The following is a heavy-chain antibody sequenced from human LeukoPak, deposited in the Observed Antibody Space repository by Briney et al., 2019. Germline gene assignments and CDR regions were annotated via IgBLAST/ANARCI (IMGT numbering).Heavy chain of an antibody. CDR2: ISYEGSNQ. CDR1: GFSFSANG. J-gene: IGHJ1*01. V-gene: IGHV3-30*03. D-gene: IGHD3-22*01. Sequence: GGSLRLSCAVSGFSFSANGMHWVREAPGKGLVWVTGISYEGSNQDYAESVRGRFTISRDNTKNTLYLQMNSLRAEDTAVYYCASTDYYDSSGYYGRSFQHWGQGTLVTVSS. CDR3: ASTDYYDSSGYYGRSFQH.